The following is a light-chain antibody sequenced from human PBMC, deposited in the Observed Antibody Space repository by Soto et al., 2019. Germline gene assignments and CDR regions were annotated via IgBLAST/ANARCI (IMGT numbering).Light chain of an antibody. CDR3: QQYLVTPWT. J-gene: IGKJ1*01. V-gene: IGKV3-20*01. CDR2: GAS. Sequence: EILWTQSPGTLSLSPGEGATLSCSASQSVTGNYLAWYQQTPGQAPRLLIHGASNRATGIPDRFSGSGSGTDFTLTIGRLQPEDFEVYYCQQYLVTPWTFGQGTKVDIK. CDR1: QSVTGNY.